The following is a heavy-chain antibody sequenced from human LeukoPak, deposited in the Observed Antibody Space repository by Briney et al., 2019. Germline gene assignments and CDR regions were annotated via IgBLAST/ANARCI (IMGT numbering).Heavy chain of an antibody. V-gene: IGHV3-23*01. CDR1: GFTFSSYA. D-gene: IGHD1-26*01. CDR3: AKGVDASIVGATGDY. CDR2: ISGGGGST. J-gene: IGHJ4*02. Sequence: GGSLRLSCAASGFTFSSYAMSWVRQAPGKGLEWVSAISGGGGSTYYADSVKGRFTISRDNSKNTLYLQMNSLRAEDTAVYYCAKGVDASIVGATGDYWGQGTLVTVSS.